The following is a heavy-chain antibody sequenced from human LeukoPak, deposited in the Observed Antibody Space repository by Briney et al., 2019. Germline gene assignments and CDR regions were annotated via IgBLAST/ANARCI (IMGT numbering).Heavy chain of an antibody. CDR2: MNPNSGNT. V-gene: IGHV1-8*01. Sequence: AASVKVSCKASGYTFTSYDINWVRQATGQGLEWMGWMNPNSGNTGYAQKFQGRVTMTRNTSISTAYMELSSLRSGDTAVYYCARGYCSSTSCPADYWGQGTLVTVSS. CDR3: ARGYCSSTSCPADY. D-gene: IGHD2-2*01. CDR1: GYTFTSYD. J-gene: IGHJ4*02.